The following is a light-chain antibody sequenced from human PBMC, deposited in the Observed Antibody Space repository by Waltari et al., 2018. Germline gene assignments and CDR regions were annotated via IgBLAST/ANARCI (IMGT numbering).Light chain of an antibody. V-gene: IGKV4-1*01. CDR1: PSVLYSSNNKNY. CDR2: WAS. J-gene: IGKJ4*01. Sequence: DIMMTQSPDSLAVSLGERATINCKSSPSVLYSSNNKNYLAWYPQKPGQPPKLLIYWASTRESGVPDRFSGSGSGTDFTLTISSLQAEDVAVYYCQQYYSTPLTFGGGTKVEIK. CDR3: QQYYSTPLT.